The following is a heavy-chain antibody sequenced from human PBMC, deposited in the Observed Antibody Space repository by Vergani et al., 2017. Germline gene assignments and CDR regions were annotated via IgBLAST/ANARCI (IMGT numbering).Heavy chain of an antibody. D-gene: IGHD3-3*01. Sequence: EVQLVESGGGLVQPGGSLRLSCAASGFTFSSYWMHWVRQAPGKGLGWVSRINSDGSSTSYADSVKGRFTIARDNAKNTLYLQMNRLRAEDTAVYYCAREMEEWLLFYYMDVWGKGTTVTVSS. CDR1: GFTFSSYW. CDR3: AREMEEWLLFYYMDV. V-gene: IGHV3-74*01. J-gene: IGHJ6*03. CDR2: INSDGSST.